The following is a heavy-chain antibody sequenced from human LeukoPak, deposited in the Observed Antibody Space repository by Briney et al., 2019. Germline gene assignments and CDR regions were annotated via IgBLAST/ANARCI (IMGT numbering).Heavy chain of an antibody. Sequence: PSETLSLTCTVSGGSISIYYWSWIRQPAGKGLEWIGRIYTSGSTNYNPSLKSRVTMSVDTSKNQFSLKLSSVTAADTAVYYCARFSSSWYPRYYFDYWGQGTLVTVSS. V-gene: IGHV4-4*07. CDR1: GGSISIYY. CDR2: IYTSGST. D-gene: IGHD6-13*01. J-gene: IGHJ4*02. CDR3: ARFSSSWYPRYYFDY.